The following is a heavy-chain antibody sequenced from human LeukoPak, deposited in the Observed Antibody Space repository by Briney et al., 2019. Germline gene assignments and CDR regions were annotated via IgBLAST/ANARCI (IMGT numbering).Heavy chain of an antibody. CDR2: ISSSGSYI. Sequence: GGSLRLSCAGSSCTFSSYNMNWVRQAPGKGLEWVSSISSSGSYIYYRDSVKGRFTISRDNAENSLYLEMNSLRVDDTAIYYCVRESASYRPIGFWGQRTLVMVSS. V-gene: IGHV3-21*01. CDR3: VRESASYRPIGF. J-gene: IGHJ4*02. CDR1: SCTFSSYN. D-gene: IGHD3-10*01.